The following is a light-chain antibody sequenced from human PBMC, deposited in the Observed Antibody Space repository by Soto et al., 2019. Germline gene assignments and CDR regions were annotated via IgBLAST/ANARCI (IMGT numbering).Light chain of an antibody. CDR2: GAF. CDR1: QSVSYN. J-gene: IGKJ4*01. CDR3: QQYKNWPPLT. V-gene: IGKV3-15*01. Sequence: EIVMTQSPATLSVSPGETATLSCRASQSVSYNLAWYQQKPGQGPRLLIYGAFTRATGIPARFSGSGSGTEFTLTLSSLKSEDFAVYYCQQYKNWPPLTFGGGTQVEIK.